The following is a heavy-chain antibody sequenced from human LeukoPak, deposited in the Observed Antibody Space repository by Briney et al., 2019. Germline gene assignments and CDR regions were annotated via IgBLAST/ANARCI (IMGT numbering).Heavy chain of an antibody. V-gene: IGHV4-39*01. J-gene: IGHJ3*02. CDR3: ARHAEGSLRNAFDI. Sequence: SETLSLTCTVSGGSIGNSSYYWGWIRQPPGKGLEWIGSIYYSGSTYYNSSLKSRVTVSVDTSKNQCSLKLRSVTATDTAVYYCARHAEGSLRNAFDIWGQGTTVTVSS. CDR2: IYYSGST. CDR1: GGSIGNSSYY.